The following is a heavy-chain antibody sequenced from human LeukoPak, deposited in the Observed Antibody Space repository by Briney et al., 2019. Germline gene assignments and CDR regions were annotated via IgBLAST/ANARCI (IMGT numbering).Heavy chain of an antibody. D-gene: IGHD1-14*01. V-gene: IGHV1-3*03. Sequence: ASVKVSCKASGYSFTNHDMHWVRQAPRQGLEWVGCINPGNGETSYGQEFQGRVTISSDTSASTAYIEQRILRSEDIAVYYCSPYNRRGQGTLVTVTS. CDR3: SPYNR. J-gene: IGHJ4*02. CDR1: GYSFTNHD. CDR2: INPGNGET.